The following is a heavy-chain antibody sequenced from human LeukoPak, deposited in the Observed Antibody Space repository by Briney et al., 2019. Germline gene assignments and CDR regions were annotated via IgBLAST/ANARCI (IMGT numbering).Heavy chain of an antibody. V-gene: IGHV1-18*01. D-gene: IGHD6-19*01. J-gene: IGHJ4*02. Sequence: RGASVKVSCKASGYTFTSYDINWVRQAPGQGLEWMGWISTYNGNTNYAQKLQGRVTMTTDTSTSTAYMEVRSLRSDDTAVYYCARVSSGWYPADYWGQGTLVTVSS. CDR3: ARVSSGWYPADY. CDR1: GYTFTSYD. CDR2: ISTYNGNT.